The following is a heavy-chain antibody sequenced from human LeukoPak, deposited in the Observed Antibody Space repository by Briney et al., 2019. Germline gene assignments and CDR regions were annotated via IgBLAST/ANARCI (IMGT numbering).Heavy chain of an antibody. Sequence: GGSLRLSCAASGVTFSSDSMNWGRQAPGEGLWWGSSISSSSIYIYYADTVKGRFTISRDNAKNSLYLQMNSLRADDTAVYYCAKDRVGYEGPFQHWGEGTLVTVS. CDR3: AKDRVGYEGPFQH. CDR1: GVTFSSDS. J-gene: IGHJ4*02. CDR2: ISSSSIYI. D-gene: IGHD5-12*01. V-gene: IGHV3-21*04.